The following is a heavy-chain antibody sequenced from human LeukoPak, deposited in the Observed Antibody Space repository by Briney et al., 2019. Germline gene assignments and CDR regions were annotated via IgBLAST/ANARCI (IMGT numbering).Heavy chain of an antibody. D-gene: IGHD4-17*01. CDR3: ARVIRTVTTSNYYFDY. V-gene: IGHV4-30-4*01. J-gene: IGHJ4*02. CDR2: IYNSGST. Sequence: PSETLSLTCAVPGGSISSGDDCWTWIRQPPGKGLEWIGFIYNSGSTYYNPSLKSRLTISVDTSKNQFSLKLNSVTAADTAVYYCARVIRTVTTSNYYFDYWGQGILVTVSP. CDR1: GGSISSGDDC.